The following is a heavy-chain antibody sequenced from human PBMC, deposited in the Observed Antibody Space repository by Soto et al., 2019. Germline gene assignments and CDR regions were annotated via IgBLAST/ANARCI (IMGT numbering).Heavy chain of an antibody. D-gene: IGHD2-2*01. Sequence: GGSLRLSCTASGFTFGDYAMSWFRQAPGKGLEWVGFIRSKAYGGTTEYAASVKGRFTISRDDSKSIAYLQMNSLKTEDTAVYYCTRVARPLPAAMWVDYWGQGTLVTVSS. V-gene: IGHV3-49*03. CDR1: GFTFGDYA. CDR2: IRSKAYGGTT. J-gene: IGHJ4*02. CDR3: TRVARPLPAAMWVDY.